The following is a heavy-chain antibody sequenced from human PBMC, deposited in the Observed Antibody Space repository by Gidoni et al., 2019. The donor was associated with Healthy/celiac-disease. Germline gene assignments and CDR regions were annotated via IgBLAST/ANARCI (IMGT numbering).Heavy chain of an antibody. J-gene: IGHJ4*02. V-gene: IGHV3-7*03. Sequence: EVQLVESGGGLVQPGGSLSLSCAASGFPFSSCWMSGVRQAPGKGLGWVANIKQDGSEKYYGDSVKGRFTISRDNAKNSLYLQMNSLRAEDTAVYYCARVHSSGWYGDWGQGTLVTVSS. D-gene: IGHD6-19*01. CDR2: IKQDGSEK. CDR1: GFPFSSCW. CDR3: ARVHSSGWYGD.